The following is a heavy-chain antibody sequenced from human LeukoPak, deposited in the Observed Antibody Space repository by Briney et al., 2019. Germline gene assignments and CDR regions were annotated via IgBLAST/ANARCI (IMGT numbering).Heavy chain of an antibody. J-gene: IGHJ4*02. CDR3: MRKLLEKTANT. D-gene: IGHD2-21*02. CDR2: ISDSGDTT. V-gene: IGHV3-23*01. Sequence: GGSLRLSCAASGFIFSPYAMSWVRQAPGEGLEWVSGISDSGDTTYYADSVKGRFTVSRDNSKNTLHLQMNSLRVEDTAIYFCMRKLLEKTANTRGQGTLVTVSS. CDR1: GFIFSPYA.